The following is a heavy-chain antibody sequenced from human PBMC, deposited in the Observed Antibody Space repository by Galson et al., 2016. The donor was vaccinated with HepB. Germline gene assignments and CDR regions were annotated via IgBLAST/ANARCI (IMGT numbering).Heavy chain of an antibody. CDR3: ARGDSSTLFSEEPLDV. D-gene: IGHD6-13*01. V-gene: IGHV3-64*02. J-gene: IGHJ3*01. CDR1: GFTFSSYA. CDR2: MDSDGRDA. Sequence: SLRLSCAASGFTFSSYALHWVRQAPGKGLEYLAVMDSDGRDAYYADSVKGRFPVSRDNSKNTMYLQMRSLRAEDTAVYFCARGDSSTLFSEEPLDVWGHGTLVTVS.